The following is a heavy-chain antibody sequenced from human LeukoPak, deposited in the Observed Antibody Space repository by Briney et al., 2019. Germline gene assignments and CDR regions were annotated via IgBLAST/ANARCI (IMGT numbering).Heavy chain of an antibody. CDR3: ARDGSSSSYYYYYMDV. J-gene: IGHJ6*03. D-gene: IGHD6-6*01. CDR2: IYCSGST. Sequence: SETLSLTCTVSGGSISSSSYYWGWIRQPPGKGLEWIGSIYCSGSTYYNPSLKSRVTISVDTSKNQFSLKLSSVTAADTAVYYCARDGSSSSYYYYYMDVWGTGTTVTVSS. CDR1: GGSISSSSYY. V-gene: IGHV4-39*07.